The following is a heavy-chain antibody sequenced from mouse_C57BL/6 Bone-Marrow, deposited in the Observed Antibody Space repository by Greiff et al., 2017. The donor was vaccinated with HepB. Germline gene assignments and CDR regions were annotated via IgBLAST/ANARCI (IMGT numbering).Heavy chain of an antibody. V-gene: IGHV14-4*01. D-gene: IGHD1-1*01. CDR3: TAGTVPLDY. Sequence: EVQLQQSGAELVRPGASVKLSCTASGFTFKDDYMHWVKQRPEQGLEWIGWIDPENGDTEYASKFQGKATITADTSSNTAYLQLSSLTSEDTAVYYCTAGTVPLDYWGQGTTLTVSS. CDR2: IDPENGDT. CDR1: GFTFKDDY. J-gene: IGHJ2*01.